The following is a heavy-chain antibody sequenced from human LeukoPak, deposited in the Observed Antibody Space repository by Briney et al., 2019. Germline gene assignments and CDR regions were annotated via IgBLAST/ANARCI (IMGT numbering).Heavy chain of an antibody. D-gene: IGHD3-10*01. Sequence: GESLKISCRGSGYSFTSYWIGWVRQMPGKGVEWMGIIYPGDSDTRYSPSFQGQVTISADKSISTAYLQWSSLKASDTAMYYCARQGRYGSHYMDVWRKRTTVTVSS. CDR2: IYPGDSDT. V-gene: IGHV5-51*01. CDR3: ARQGRYGSHYMDV. J-gene: IGHJ6*03. CDR1: GYSFTSYW.